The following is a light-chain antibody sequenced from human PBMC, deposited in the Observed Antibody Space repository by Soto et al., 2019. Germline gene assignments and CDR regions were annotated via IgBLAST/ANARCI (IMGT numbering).Light chain of an antibody. J-gene: IGLJ1*01. CDR3: SSYTSGSTYV. CDR2: LNSDGSH. CDR1: SGHSSYA. V-gene: IGLV4-69*01. Sequence: QSVLTQSPSASASLGASVKLTCTLSSGHSSYAIAWHQQQPEKGPRYLMKLNSDGSHSKGDGIPDRFSGSSSGAERYLTISSLQSEDEADYYCSSYTSGSTYVFGTGTKVTVL.